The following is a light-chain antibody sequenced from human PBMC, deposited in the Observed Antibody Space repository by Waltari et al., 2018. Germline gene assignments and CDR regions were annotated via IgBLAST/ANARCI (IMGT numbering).Light chain of an antibody. Sequence: QSALTQPASVSGSPGQSIAISCTGTSSDVGVHNSVSWYQQHPGKAPKLVICAVSNRPSGVSNRFSGSKSGNTASLTISGLQAEDEADYYCCSYTSNSFSYVFGTGTKVTVL. V-gene: IGLV2-14*01. J-gene: IGLJ1*01. CDR1: SSDVGVHNS. CDR2: AVS. CDR3: CSYTSNSFSYV.